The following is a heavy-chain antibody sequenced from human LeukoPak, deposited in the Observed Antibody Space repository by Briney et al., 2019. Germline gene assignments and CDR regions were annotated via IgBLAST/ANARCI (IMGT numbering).Heavy chain of an antibody. Sequence: PSETLSLTCTVSGGSVSSYHWSWIRQPPGKGLEWVGYIYNTGSTNYNSSLKSRVTISVDTSNNQLSLNLSSVTAADTAVYYCARENPGSWSLDYWGQGTLVTVSS. CDR1: GGSVSSYH. CDR3: ARENPGSWSLDY. CDR2: IYNTGST. V-gene: IGHV4-59*02. D-gene: IGHD3-10*01. J-gene: IGHJ4*02.